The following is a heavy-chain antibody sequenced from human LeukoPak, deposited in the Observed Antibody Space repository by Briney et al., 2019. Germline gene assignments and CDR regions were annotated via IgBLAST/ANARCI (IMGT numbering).Heavy chain of an antibody. CDR3: ARAPMGAAALY. J-gene: IGHJ4*02. CDR1: GYTFTNFD. V-gene: IGHV1-8*01. D-gene: IGHD6-13*01. Sequence: ASVKVSCKASGYTFTNFDINWARQAPGQGLEWMGWMNPVSGNAGSAQKFQGRVTLTRDMSISTAYMELSSLRSDDTAFYYCARAPMGAAALYWGQGTLVTVSS. CDR2: MNPVSGNA.